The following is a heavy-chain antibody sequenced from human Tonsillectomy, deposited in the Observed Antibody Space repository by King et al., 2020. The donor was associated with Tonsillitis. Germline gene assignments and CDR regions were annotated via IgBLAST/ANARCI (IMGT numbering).Heavy chain of an antibody. J-gene: IGHJ4*02. V-gene: IGHV4-59*08. CDR3: ARHGGYRYGDFDY. Sequence: VQLQESGPGLVKSSETLSLTCTVSGGSISTYYWSWIRQPPGKGLEWIGYIYYSGSTNYNPSLKSRVTISVDTSKNQFSLKLSSVTAADTAVYYCARHGGYRYGDFDYWGQGTLVTVSS. CDR2: IYYSGST. CDR1: GGSISTYY. D-gene: IGHD5-18*01.